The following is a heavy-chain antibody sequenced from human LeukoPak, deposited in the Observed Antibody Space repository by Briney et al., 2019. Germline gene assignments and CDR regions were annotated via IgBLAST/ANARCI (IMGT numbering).Heavy chain of an antibody. Sequence: PSETLSLTCAVYGGSFSGYYWSWIRQPPGKGLEWIGEINHSGSTNYNPSLKSRVTISVDTSKNQFSLKLSSVTAADTAVYYCARGGRGVITRGFDYWGQGTLVTVSS. J-gene: IGHJ4*02. D-gene: IGHD3-10*01. CDR3: ARGGRGVITRGFDY. V-gene: IGHV4-34*01. CDR2: INHSGST. CDR1: GGSFSGYY.